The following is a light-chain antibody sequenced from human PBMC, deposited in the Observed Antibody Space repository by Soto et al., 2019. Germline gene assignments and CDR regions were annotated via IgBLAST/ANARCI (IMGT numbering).Light chain of an antibody. V-gene: IGLV4-69*01. CDR3: QTWGTGYAG. Sequence: QPVLTQSPSASASLGASVKLTCTLSSGHSTYAIAWHQQQPEKGPRYLMKLNSNGSHSKGDGIPDRFSGSSSGAERYLTISSLQSEDEADYYCQTWGTGYAGFGGGTQLTVL. J-gene: IGLJ7*01. CDR2: LNSNGSH. CDR1: SGHSTYA.